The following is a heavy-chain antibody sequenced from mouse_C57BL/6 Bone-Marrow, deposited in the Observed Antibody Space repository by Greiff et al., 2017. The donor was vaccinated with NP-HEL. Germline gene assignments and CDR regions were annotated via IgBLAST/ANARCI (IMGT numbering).Heavy chain of an antibody. J-gene: IGHJ2*01. Sequence: EVKLMESGGGLVKPGGSLKLSCAASGFTFSSYAMSWVRQTPEKRLEWVATISDGGSYTYYPDNVKGRFTISRDNAKNNLYLQMSHLKSEDTAMYYCARDDYYYGSSYDWGQGTTLTVSS. D-gene: IGHD1-1*01. CDR1: GFTFSSYA. CDR3: ARDDYYYGSSYD. CDR2: ISDGGSYT. V-gene: IGHV5-4*01.